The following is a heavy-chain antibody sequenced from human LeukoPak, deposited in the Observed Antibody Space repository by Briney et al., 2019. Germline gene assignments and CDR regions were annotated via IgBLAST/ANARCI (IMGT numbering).Heavy chain of an antibody. CDR2: IIPIFGTA. V-gene: IGHV1-69*01. CDR3: ARSAGTGDNWFDP. D-gene: IGHD6-13*01. CDR1: GGTFSSYA. Sequence: SLKVSCKASGGTFSSYAISWVRQAPGQGLEWMGGIIPIFGTANYAQKFQGRVTITADESTSTAYMELSSLRSEDTAVYYCARSAGTGDNWFDPWGQGTLVTVSS. J-gene: IGHJ5*02.